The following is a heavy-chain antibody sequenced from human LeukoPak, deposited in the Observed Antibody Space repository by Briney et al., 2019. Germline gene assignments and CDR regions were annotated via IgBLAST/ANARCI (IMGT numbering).Heavy chain of an antibody. D-gene: IGHD6-19*01. Sequence: GGSLRLSCAASGFTFSSYAMSWVRQAPGKGLEWVSAISGSGGSTYHADSVKGRFTTSRDNSKNTLYLQMNSLRAEDTAVYYCAKEHHSSGWFNDYWGQGTLVTVSS. CDR2: ISGSGGST. CDR3: AKEHHSSGWFNDY. V-gene: IGHV3-23*01. CDR1: GFTFSSYA. J-gene: IGHJ4*02.